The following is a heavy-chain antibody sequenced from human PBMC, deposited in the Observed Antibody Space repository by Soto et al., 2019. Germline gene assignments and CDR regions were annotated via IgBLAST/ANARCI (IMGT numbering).Heavy chain of an antibody. CDR2: IYYSGST. D-gene: IGHD6-19*01. Sequence: SETLSLTCTVSGGSVSSGSYYWSWIRQPPGKGLEWIGYIYYSGSTNYNPSLKSRVTISVDTSKNQFSLKLSSVTAADTAVYYCARCSYGGGLWKGGWTYGDGMDVWGQGTTVTVSS. CDR3: ARCSYGGGLWKGGWTYGDGMDV. V-gene: IGHV4-61*01. J-gene: IGHJ6*02. CDR1: GGSVSSGSYY.